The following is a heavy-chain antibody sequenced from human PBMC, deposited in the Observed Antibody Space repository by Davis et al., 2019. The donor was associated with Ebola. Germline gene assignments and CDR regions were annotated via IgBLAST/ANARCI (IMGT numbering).Heavy chain of an antibody. J-gene: IGHJ4*02. CDR3: ARVKDFWSGLDY. D-gene: IGHD3-3*01. CDR2: IYHSGST. CDR1: GYSISSGYY. V-gene: IGHV4-38-2*02. Sequence: GSLRLSCTVSGYSISSGYYWGWIRQPPGKGLEWIGSIYHSGSTYYNPSLKSRVTISVDTSKNQFSLKLSSVTAADTAVYYCARVKDFWSGLDYWGQGTLVTVSS.